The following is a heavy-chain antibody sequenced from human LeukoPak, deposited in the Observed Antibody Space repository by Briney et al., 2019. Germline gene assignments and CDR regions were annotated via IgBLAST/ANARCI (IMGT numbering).Heavy chain of an antibody. D-gene: IGHD3-16*01. Sequence: SETLSLTCTVSGGSLSSYYWSWIRQPPGKGLEWIGYIYYSGSTNYNPSLKSRVTISVDTSKNQFSLKLSSVTAADTAVYYCARGGEGDYIDYWGQGTLVTVSS. J-gene: IGHJ4*02. CDR1: GGSLSSYY. CDR2: IYYSGST. V-gene: IGHV4-59*01. CDR3: ARGGEGDYIDY.